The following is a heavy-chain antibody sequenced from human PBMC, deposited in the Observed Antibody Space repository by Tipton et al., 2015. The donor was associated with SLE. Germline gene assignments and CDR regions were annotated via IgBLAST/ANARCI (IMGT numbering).Heavy chain of an antibody. V-gene: IGHV4-38-2*02. J-gene: IGHJ3*01. Sequence: TLSLTCTVSGGSISGYYWGWIRQPPGKGLEWIGSIYHSGSTYYNPSLKSRVTISVDTSKNQFSLKLSSVTAADTAVYYCARLKDYIWGSYLRAFDVWGQGTMVTVSS. CDR2: IYHSGST. D-gene: IGHD3-16*02. CDR1: GGSISGYY. CDR3: ARLKDYIWGSYLRAFDV.